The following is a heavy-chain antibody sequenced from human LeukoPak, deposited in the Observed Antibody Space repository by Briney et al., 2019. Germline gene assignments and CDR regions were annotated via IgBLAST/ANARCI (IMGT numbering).Heavy chain of an antibody. D-gene: IGHD6-19*01. J-gene: IGHJ4*02. Sequence: PGRSLRLSCTPSGFIFEVFAMHWVRQAPGKGLEWVALISYDGGNENYADSVKGRFTISRDNSKNILYLHMNSLRPEDTAVYYCARDPPFSSGWSQNHFDHWGQGTLVTVSS. CDR1: GFIFEVFA. CDR3: ARDPPFSSGWSQNHFDH. CDR2: ISYDGGNE. V-gene: IGHV3-30*04.